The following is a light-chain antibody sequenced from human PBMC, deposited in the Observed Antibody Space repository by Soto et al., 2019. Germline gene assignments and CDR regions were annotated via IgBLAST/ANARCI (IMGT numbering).Light chain of an antibody. CDR3: QHYNRWPLT. CDR2: GAS. V-gene: IGKV3-15*01. J-gene: IGKJ4*01. Sequence: EIVMTQSPATLSVSPGERVTLSCRASQSVNNNLAWYQQKHGQAPRILIYGASTRAAGIPASFSGSGSGTEFTLTISRLQSEDFGVYYCQHYNRWPLTFGGGTKVDIK. CDR1: QSVNNN.